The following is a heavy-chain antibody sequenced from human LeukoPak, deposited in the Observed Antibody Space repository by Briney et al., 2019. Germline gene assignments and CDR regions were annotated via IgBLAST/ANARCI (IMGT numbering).Heavy chain of an antibody. V-gene: IGHV3-7*03. D-gene: IGHD3-16*01. CDR1: GFTFSSYW. CDR2: INHNGNVN. Sequence: GGSLRLSCAASGFTFSSYWMNWARQAPGKGLEWVASINHNGNVNYYVDSVKGRFTISRDNAKNSQYLQMSNLRAEDTAVYFCARGGGLDVWGQGATVTVSS. J-gene: IGHJ6*02. CDR3: ARGGGLDV.